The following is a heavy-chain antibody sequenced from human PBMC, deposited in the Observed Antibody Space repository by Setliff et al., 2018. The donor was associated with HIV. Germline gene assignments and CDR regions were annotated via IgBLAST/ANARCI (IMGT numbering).Heavy chain of an antibody. Sequence: SSETLSLTCSVSGSSLSSSDFYWGWIRQPPGKGLEWIGHIYYTETTYYNSSLKSRVTLSADTSKNQFSLKLTSVTAADTAVYYCARGNYYNLWADPFDFWGQGTLVTVSS. V-gene: IGHV4-39*07. CDR1: GSSLSSSDFY. CDR2: IYYTETT. CDR3: ARGNYYNLWADPFDF. D-gene: IGHD3-3*01. J-gene: IGHJ5*01.